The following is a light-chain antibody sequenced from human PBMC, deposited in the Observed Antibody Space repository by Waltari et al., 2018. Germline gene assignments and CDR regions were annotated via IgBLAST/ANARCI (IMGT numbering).Light chain of an antibody. CDR3: QSADSSGTYVV. CDR1: ALPKRY. V-gene: IGLV3-25*03. CDR2: KDI. J-gene: IGLJ2*01. Sequence: SYELTQPPSVSVSPGQTARITCSVDALPKRYAYWYQQKPGQAPVLVIYKDIERPSGIPGRFSGSRSGTTVTLTISGVQAEDEADYYCQSADSSGTYVVFGGGTKLTVL.